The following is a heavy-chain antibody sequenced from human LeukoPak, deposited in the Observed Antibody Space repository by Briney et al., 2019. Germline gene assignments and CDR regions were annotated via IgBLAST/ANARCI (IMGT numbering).Heavy chain of an antibody. CDR3: AKGVVGATAPDY. CDR1: GFTFSSYA. J-gene: IGHJ4*02. D-gene: IGHD1-26*01. V-gene: IGHV3-23*01. CDR2: ITGSGGNT. Sequence: PGGSLRLSCAASGFTFSSYAMTWVRQAPGKGLEWVSAITGSGGNTYYADSVKGRFTISRDNSKNTLYLQMNSLRADDTAVHYCAKGVVGATAPDYWGQGTLVTVSS.